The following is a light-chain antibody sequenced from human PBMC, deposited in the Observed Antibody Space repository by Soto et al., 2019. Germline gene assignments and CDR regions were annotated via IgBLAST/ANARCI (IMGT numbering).Light chain of an antibody. Sequence: DIVMTQSPDSLAVSLGERATINCKSSQSVLYSSNNKNYLAWYQQKPGQPPKLLIYWASTRESGVPDRFSGSGSGTDFPLTISILQAEDVAVYYCQQYYSTPPYTFGQGTKLEIK. CDR1: QSVLYSSNNKNY. V-gene: IGKV4-1*01. CDR2: WAS. CDR3: QQYYSTPPYT. J-gene: IGKJ2*01.